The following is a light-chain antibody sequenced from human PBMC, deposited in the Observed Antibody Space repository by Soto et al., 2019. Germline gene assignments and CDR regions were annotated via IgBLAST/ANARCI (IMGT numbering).Light chain of an antibody. J-gene: IGKJ2*01. CDR2: DAS. V-gene: IGKV3-15*01. CDR3: QHYNKWLKT. CDR1: QSVSNY. Sequence: EIEMTQSPATLSVSPGERVTISCRASQSVSNYLAWYQQKPGQAPRLLIYDASARATGIPSRFSGSGSGTEFTLTISSLQPEDFAVYYCQHYNKWLKTFGQGTKLEIK.